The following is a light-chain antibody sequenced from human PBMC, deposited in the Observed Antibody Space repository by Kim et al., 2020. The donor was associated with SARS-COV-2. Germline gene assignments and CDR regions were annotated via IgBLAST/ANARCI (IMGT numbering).Light chain of an antibody. CDR1: QSVSSNH. CDR3: QQNGRPPCT. V-gene: IGKV3-20*01. Sequence: APGERATLSCRASQSVSSNHFAWHQKQAGPATRLLYDGASRTASGLPRWFGGRWAGTVFPTTISRLAHDVSVVYYRQQNGRPPCTFGQGTKVDIK. J-gene: IGKJ1*01. CDR2: GAS.